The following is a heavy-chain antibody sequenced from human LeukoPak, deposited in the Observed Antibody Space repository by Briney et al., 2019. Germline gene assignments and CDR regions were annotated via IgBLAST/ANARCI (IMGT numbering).Heavy chain of an antibody. CDR3: AELGITMIGGV. J-gene: IGHJ6*04. CDR1: GFTFSSYS. Sequence: GGSLRLSCVASGFTFSSYSMNWVRQAPGKGLEWVSYLSSSSNTIYYADSVKGRFTISRDNAKNSLYLQMNSLRAEDTAVYYCAELGITMIGGVWGKGTTVTISS. V-gene: IGHV3-48*04. CDR2: LSSSSNTI. D-gene: IGHD3-10*02.